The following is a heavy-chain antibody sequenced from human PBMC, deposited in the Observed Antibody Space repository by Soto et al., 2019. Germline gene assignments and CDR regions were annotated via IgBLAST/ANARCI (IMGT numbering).Heavy chain of an antibody. V-gene: IGHV4-59*12. CDR1: GCSISSYY. CDR2: IYYSGST. CDR3: AREEGGGYDHRWFDP. Sequence: PSETLSLTCTFSGCSISSYYWSWIRQPPGKGLEWIGYIYYSGSTNYNPSLKSRVTISVDTSKNQFSLKLSSVTAADTAVYYCAREEGGGYDHRWFDPWGQGTLVTVSS. J-gene: IGHJ5*02. D-gene: IGHD5-12*01.